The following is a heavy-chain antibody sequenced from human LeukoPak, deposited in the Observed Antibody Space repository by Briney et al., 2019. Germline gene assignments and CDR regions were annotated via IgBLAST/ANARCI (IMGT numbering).Heavy chain of an antibody. V-gene: IGHV3-30*18. CDR1: GFTFSSYG. J-gene: IGHJ6*02. D-gene: IGHD6-19*01. CDR3: AKDRRAISSGWYFSYYYYGMDV. Sequence: GGSLRLSCAASGFTFSSYGMHWVRQAPGKGLEWVAVISYDGSNKYYADSVKGRFTISRDNSKNTLYLQMNSLRAEDTAVYYCAKDRRAISSGWYFSYYYYGMDVWGQGTTVTVPS. CDR2: ISYDGSNK.